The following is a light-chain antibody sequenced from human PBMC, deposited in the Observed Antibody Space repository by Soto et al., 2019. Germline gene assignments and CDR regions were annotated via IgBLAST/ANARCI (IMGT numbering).Light chain of an antibody. V-gene: IGKV3-11*01. CDR3: QQRSSWPLT. J-gene: IGKJ4*02. CDR2: GAS. Sequence: EIFFAQSPATPSFSGREMATPSRWASQSLSKSLVWYQQKPGQAPRLLIDGASNRATGIPARFSGSGSGTDFTLTISSLEPEDFAVYFCQQRSSWPLTFGGGTKVDIK. CDR1: QSLSKS.